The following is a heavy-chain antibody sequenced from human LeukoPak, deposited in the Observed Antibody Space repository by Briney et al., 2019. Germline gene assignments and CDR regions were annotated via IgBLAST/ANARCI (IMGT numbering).Heavy chain of an antibody. D-gene: IGHD3-16*02. CDR1: GGSFSGYY. CDR3: ARGGIGTTSTSYPYYYYYMDV. J-gene: IGHJ6*03. Sequence: SETLSLTCAVYGGSFSGYYWSWIRQPPGKGLEWIGEINHSGSTNYNPSLKSRVTMSVDTSKNQFSLKLSSVTAADTAVYYCARGGIGTTSTSYPYYYYYMDVWGKGTTVTFSS. V-gene: IGHV4-34*01. CDR2: INHSGST.